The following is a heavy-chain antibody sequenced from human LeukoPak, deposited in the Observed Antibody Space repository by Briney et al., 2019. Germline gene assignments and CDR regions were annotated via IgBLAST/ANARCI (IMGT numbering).Heavy chain of an antibody. CDR3: AKLSGNAFDV. V-gene: IGHV3-23*01. CDR1: GFTFSSYA. J-gene: IGHJ3*01. Sequence: GGSLRLSCAASGFTFSSYAMGWVRQAPGKGLEWVSGISDSGGSTYYADSVKGWFTISRDNSKNTLYLQMNSLRAEDTAIYYCAKLSGNAFDVWGQGAMVTVSS. CDR2: ISDSGGST.